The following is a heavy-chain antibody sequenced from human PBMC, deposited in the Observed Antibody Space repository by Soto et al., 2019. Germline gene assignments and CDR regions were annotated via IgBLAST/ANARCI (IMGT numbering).Heavy chain of an antibody. Sequence: PGGSLRLSCAASGFTFSSYGMHWVRQAPGKGLEWVAVIWYDGSNKYYADSVKGRFTISRDNSKNTLYLQMNSLRAEDTAVYYCARDPPSYDFWSGYWEGYYYYGMDVWGQGTTVTVSS. CDR1: GFTFSSYG. V-gene: IGHV3-33*01. D-gene: IGHD3-3*01. CDR3: ARDPPSYDFWSGYWEGYYYYGMDV. CDR2: IWYDGSNK. J-gene: IGHJ6*02.